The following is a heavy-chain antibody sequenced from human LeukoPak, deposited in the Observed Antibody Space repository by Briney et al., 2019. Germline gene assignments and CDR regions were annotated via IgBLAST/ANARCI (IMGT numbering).Heavy chain of an antibody. CDR1: GFTFSSYW. CDR2: IKQDGSEK. CDR3: AGATLGYCSSTSCYTGYFDY. D-gene: IGHD2-2*02. V-gene: IGHV3-7*01. J-gene: IGHJ4*02. Sequence: GGSLRLSCAASGFTFSSYWMSWVRQAPGKGLEWVANIKQDGSEKYYVDSVKGRFTISRDNAKNSLYLQMNSLRAEDTAVYYCAGATLGYCSSTSCYTGYFDYWGQGTLVTVSS.